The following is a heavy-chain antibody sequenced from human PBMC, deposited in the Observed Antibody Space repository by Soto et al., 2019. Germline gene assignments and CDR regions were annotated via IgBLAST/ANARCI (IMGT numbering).Heavy chain of an antibody. CDR3: ARERSVGYCSTTTCPRPFYYFGMGV. CDR2: IIPISGTA. V-gene: IGHV1-69*01. J-gene: IGHJ6*02. CDR1: GGTFSRYP. D-gene: IGHD2-2*01. Sequence: QVQLVQSGAEVKKPGSSVKVSCKASGGTFSRYPSSWVRQAPGQGLEWMGGIIPISGTADYAPKFQGRVTITADESTSSGYMELRSLTSEDTAVYYCARERSVGYCSTTTCPRPFYYFGMGVWGQGTTVTVSS.